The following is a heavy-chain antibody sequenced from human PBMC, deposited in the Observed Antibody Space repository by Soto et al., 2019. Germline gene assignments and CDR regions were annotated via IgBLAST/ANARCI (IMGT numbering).Heavy chain of an antibody. J-gene: IGHJ6*02. CDR2: IYPGDSDT. V-gene: IGHV5-51*01. CDR3: ARLSDSSGYYYYYYGMDV. CDR1: GYSFTSYW. D-gene: IGHD3-22*01. Sequence: PGESLKISCKGSGYSFTSYWIGWVRQMPGKGLEWMGIIYPGDSDTRYSPSFQGQVTISADKSISTAYLQWSSLKASDTAMYYCARLSDSSGYYYYYYGMDVWGQGTTVTVSS.